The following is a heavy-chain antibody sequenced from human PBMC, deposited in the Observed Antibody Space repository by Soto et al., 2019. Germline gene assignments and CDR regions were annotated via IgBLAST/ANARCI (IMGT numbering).Heavy chain of an antibody. Sequence: ASVKVSCKASGYTFTSYGISWVRQAPGQGLEWMGWISAYNGNTNYAQKLQGRVTMTTDTSTSTAYMELRSLRSDDTAVYYCARDPGLTLYGDYVGESDCWGQGTLVTVSS. J-gene: IGHJ4*02. V-gene: IGHV1-18*01. CDR1: GYTFTSYG. CDR2: ISAYNGNT. D-gene: IGHD4-17*01. CDR3: ARDPGLTLYGDYVGESDC.